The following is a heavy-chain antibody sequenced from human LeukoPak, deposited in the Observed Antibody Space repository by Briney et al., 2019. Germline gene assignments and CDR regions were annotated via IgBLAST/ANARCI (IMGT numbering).Heavy chain of an antibody. CDR2: IYYSGST. Sequence: SETLSLTCTVSGDSISRYYWSWIRQPPGKGLEWIGHIYYSGSTNYNPSLKSRVTISVDTSKNQFSLKLSSVTAADTAVYYCASFYCSGGSCYQYYYYYYMDVWGKGTTVTISS. D-gene: IGHD2-15*01. CDR1: GDSISRYY. V-gene: IGHV4-59*01. CDR3: ASFYCSGGSCYQYYYYYYMDV. J-gene: IGHJ6*03.